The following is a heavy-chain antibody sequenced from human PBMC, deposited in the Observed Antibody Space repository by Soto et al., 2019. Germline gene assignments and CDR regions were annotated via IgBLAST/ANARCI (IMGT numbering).Heavy chain of an antibody. J-gene: IGHJ4*02. Sequence: SETLSLTCTVSDGSIINFYWSWIRQPPGKGLEWIGYISSSGNTNYNLSLKSRVSISVDTSKNQFSLNLTSVTAADTAVYYCARAPMVLTRSYFDSWGQGTPVTVSS. CDR3: ARAPMVLTRSYFDS. V-gene: IGHV4-59*01. CDR1: DGSIINFY. D-gene: IGHD3-22*01. CDR2: ISSSGNT.